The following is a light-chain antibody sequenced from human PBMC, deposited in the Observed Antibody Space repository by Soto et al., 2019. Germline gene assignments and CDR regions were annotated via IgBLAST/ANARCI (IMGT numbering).Light chain of an antibody. CDR3: SPYTSSSTLYV. CDR2: EVS. J-gene: IGLJ1*01. Sequence: QSVLTQPASVSGSPGQSITISCTGTSSDVGGYNYVSWYQQHPGKAPKLMIYEVSNRPSGVSNRFSGSKSGNTASLTISGLPAEDEADYYRSPYTSSSTLYVFGTGTKVTVL. CDR1: SSDVGGYNY. V-gene: IGLV2-14*01.